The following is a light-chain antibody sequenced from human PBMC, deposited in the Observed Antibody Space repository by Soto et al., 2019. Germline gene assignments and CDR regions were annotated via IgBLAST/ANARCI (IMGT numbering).Light chain of an antibody. Sequence: EILLTQSPATLSLSPGERATLSCRASQSVRSSLAWYQQKPGQAPRLLIYDASTRATGIPGRFSGSGSGTDFTLTISKLEPEDLAVYYCQQRSSWPWTFGQGAKVEIK. CDR2: DAS. J-gene: IGKJ1*01. CDR1: QSVRSS. V-gene: IGKV3-11*01. CDR3: QQRSSWPWT.